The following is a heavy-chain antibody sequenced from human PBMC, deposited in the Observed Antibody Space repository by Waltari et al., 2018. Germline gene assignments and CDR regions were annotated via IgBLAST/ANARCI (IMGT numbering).Heavy chain of an antibody. CDR2: IIPSFGAA. CDR3: ARDLDGYNAGFDY. V-gene: IGHV1-69*01. D-gene: IGHD5-12*01. J-gene: IGHJ4*02. CDR1: GCTFSSYA. Sequence: VQLVQSGAEVKKPGSSVKVSCKASGCTFSSYAISWVRQAPGQGFEWMGGIIPSFGAANDAQKFQGRVTITADESTSTGCIELSSLISEDTAVYYGARDLDGYNAGFDYWGQGTLVTVSS.